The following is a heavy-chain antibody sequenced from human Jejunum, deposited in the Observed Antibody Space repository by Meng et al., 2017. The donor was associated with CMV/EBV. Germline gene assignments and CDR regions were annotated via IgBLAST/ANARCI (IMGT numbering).Heavy chain of an antibody. CDR2: INHSGIA. V-gene: IGHV4-34*01. Sequence: TGSVYGGYWSSSGYYWSWIGQTPGKGMEWIGEINHSGIANYIPSLKSRVTMSMDTSKNQSSLKLRSVTAADTAIYFCARMPSNTIDYWGQGSLVTVSS. D-gene: IGHD2-2*01. CDR3: ARMPSNTIDY. CDR1: GGYWSSSGYY. J-gene: IGHJ4*02.